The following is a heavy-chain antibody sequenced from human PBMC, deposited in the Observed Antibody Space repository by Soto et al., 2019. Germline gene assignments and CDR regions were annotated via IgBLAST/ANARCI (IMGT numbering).Heavy chain of an antibody. J-gene: IGHJ4*02. CDR2: INPNSGGT. D-gene: IGHD5-12*01. V-gene: IGHV1-2*04. Sequence: ASVKVSCKASGYTFTGYYMHWVRQAPGQGLEWMGWINPNSGGTNYAQKFQGWVTMTGDTSISTAYMELSRLRSDDTAVYYCAREGGPYSGYDYWGQGTLVTVSS. CDR3: AREGGPYSGYDY. CDR1: GYTFTGYY.